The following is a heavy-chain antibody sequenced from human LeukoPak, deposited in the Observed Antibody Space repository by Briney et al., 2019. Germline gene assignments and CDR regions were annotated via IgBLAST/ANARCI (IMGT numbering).Heavy chain of an antibody. V-gene: IGHV3-9*01. D-gene: IGHD3-22*01. CDR1: GFTFSSYW. CDR2: ISWNSGSI. Sequence: GGSLRLSCEVSGFTFSSYWMHWVRQAPGKGLEWVSGISWNSGSIGYADSVKGRFTISRDNAKNSLYLQMNSLRAEDTALYYCAKDFSYDSSGYYWDYWGQGTLVTVSS. CDR3: AKDFSYDSSGYYWDY. J-gene: IGHJ4*02.